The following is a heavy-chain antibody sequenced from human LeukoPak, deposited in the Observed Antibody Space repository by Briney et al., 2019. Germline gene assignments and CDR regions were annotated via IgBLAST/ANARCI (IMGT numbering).Heavy chain of an antibody. J-gene: IGHJ4*02. CDR1: GFTFSSYA. CDR2: ISGSGGST. Sequence: PGGSLRLSCAASGFTFSSYAMSWVRQAPGKGLEWVSAISGSGGSTYYADSVKGRFTTSRDNSKNTLYLQMNSLRAEDTAVYYCAKDGEWELSGAYFDYWGQGTLVTVSS. CDR3: AKDGEWELSGAYFDY. D-gene: IGHD1-26*01. V-gene: IGHV3-23*01.